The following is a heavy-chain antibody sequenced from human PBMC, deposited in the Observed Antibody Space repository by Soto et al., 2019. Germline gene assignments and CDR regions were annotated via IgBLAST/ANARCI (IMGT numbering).Heavy chain of an antibody. CDR3: ARDTETLGPRANDALDI. V-gene: IGHV1-3*01. Sequence: QAQLVQSGAEMKKPGASVKVSCKATGYTFSAYTMNWVRQAPGQGLEWMGWINAGSGNTKYSQNFQGRVSITRDTSASTVYMELTGRTSEDTAVYYCARDTETLGPRANDALDIWGQGTMVTVSS. CDR2: INAGSGNT. J-gene: IGHJ3*02. D-gene: IGHD3-3*02. CDR1: GYTFSAYT.